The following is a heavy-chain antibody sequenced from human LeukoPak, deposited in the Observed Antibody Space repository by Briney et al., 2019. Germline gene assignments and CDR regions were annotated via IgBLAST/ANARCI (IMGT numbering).Heavy chain of an antibody. J-gene: IGHJ4*02. D-gene: IGHD3-9*01. CDR2: ISGSGGST. V-gene: IGHV3-23*01. Sequence: GGSLRLSCAASGFTFSSYGMSWVRQAPGKGLEWVSAISGSGGSTYYADSVKGRFTISRDNSKNTLYLQMNSLRAEDTAVYYCAKDRSSLRYFDWLPIRKVRYYFDYWGQGTLVTVSS. CDR1: GFTFSSYG. CDR3: AKDRSSLRYFDWLPIRKVRYYFDY.